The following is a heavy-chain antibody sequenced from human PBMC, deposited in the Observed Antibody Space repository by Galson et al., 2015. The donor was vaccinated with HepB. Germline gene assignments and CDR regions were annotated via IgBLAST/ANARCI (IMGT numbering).Heavy chain of an antibody. CDR2: INSDGSST. CDR1: GFTFSSYW. V-gene: IGHV3-74*01. D-gene: IGHD3-9*01. CDR3: AREPIRYFDSYYGMDV. J-gene: IGHJ6*02. Sequence: SLRLSCAASGFTFSSYWMHWVRQAPGKGLVWVSRINSDGSSTSYADSVKGRFTISRDNAKNTLYLQMNSPRAEDTAVYYCAREPIRYFDSYYGMDVWGQGTTVTVSS.